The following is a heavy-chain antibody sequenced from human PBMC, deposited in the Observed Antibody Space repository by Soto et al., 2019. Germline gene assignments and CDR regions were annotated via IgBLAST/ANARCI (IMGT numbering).Heavy chain of an antibody. Sequence: SETLSLTCAVYGGSFSGYYWSWIRQPPGKGLEWIGSIYYRGNTYYNPSLKTRVTISLDTSKSQFSLKLNSVTAADSAVYFCARLEGLATISYYFDYWGQGTLVTVSS. D-gene: IGHD3-9*01. CDR2: IYYRGNT. V-gene: IGHV4-34*01. CDR1: GGSFSGYY. CDR3: ARLEGLATISYYFDY. J-gene: IGHJ4*02.